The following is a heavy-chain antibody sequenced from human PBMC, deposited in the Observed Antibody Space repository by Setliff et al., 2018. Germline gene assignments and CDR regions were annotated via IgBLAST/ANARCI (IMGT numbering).Heavy chain of an antibody. Sequence: HPGGSLRLSCAASGFTFRSYWMSWVRQAPGKGLEWVANIKKDGSIKYYLDSVRGRFTISRDNAKNSLYLQMNSLRAEDTAVYYCARVACGGGSCAFDIWGQGTMVTVSS. J-gene: IGHJ3*02. CDR2: IKKDGSIK. V-gene: IGHV3-7*03. D-gene: IGHD2-21*01. CDR3: ARVACGGGSCAFDI. CDR1: GFTFRSYW.